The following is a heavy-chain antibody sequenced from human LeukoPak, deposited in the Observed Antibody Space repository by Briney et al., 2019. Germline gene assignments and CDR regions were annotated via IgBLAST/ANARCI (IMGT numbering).Heavy chain of an antibody. CDR2: ISSSSSTI. Sequence: GGSLRLSCAASGFTFSSYSMNWVRQAPGKGLEWVSYISSSSSTIYYADSVKGRFTISRDNAKNSLYLQMNSLRAEDTAVYYCARGGGGIAARRGAFDIWGQGTMVTVSS. D-gene: IGHD6-6*01. CDR3: ARGGGGIAARRGAFDI. CDR1: GFTFSSYS. V-gene: IGHV3-48*04. J-gene: IGHJ3*02.